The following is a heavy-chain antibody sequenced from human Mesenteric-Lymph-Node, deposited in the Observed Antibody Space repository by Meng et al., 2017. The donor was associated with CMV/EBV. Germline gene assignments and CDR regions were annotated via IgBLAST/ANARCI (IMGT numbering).Heavy chain of an antibody. D-gene: IGHD6-6*01. CDR2: ISSSGSTI. CDR1: GFTFSSYA. Sequence: GGSLRLSCAASGFTFSSYAMSWVRQAPGKGLEWVSYISSSGSTIYYADSVKGRFTISRDNAKNSLYLQMNSLRAEDTAVYYCARAALVGLYYYGMDVWGQGTTVTVSS. CDR3: ARAALVGLYYYGMDV. J-gene: IGHJ6*02. V-gene: IGHV3-48*03.